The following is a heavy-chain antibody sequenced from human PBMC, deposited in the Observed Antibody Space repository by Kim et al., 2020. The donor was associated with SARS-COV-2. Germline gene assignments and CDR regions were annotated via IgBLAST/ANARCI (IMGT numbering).Heavy chain of an antibody. Sequence: GGSLRLSCVASGSTFRQYDTHWVRQAPGQGLELVSVFGYNGRNQVYADSVKGRFTISRDNSKNIVYLQMNRLRAEDTAIYYCAIGPLYGSATNDDCWGQGTLVTVSS. D-gene: IGHD3-10*01. CDR1: GSTFRQYD. CDR3: AIGPLYGSATNDDC. V-gene: IGHV3-30*02. J-gene: IGHJ4*02. CDR2: FGYNGRNQ.